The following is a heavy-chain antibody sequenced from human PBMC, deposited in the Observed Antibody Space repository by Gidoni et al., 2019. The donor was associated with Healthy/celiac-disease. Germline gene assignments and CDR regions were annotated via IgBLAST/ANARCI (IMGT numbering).Heavy chain of an antibody. D-gene: IGHD6-19*01. CDR3: ARGDSSGWLDY. Sequence: QVQLVESGGGLVKPGGSLRLTGAASGFTFSDYYMSWIRQAPGKGLEWVAYFRSSSSYTNCADSVKGRFTISRDNAKNSLYLQMNSLRAEDTAVYYCARGDSSGWLDYWGQGTLVTVSS. V-gene: IGHV3-11*06. CDR1: GFTFSDYY. J-gene: IGHJ4*02. CDR2: FRSSSSYT.